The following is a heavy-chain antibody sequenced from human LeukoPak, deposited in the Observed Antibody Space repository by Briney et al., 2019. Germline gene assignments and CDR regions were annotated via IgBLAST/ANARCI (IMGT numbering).Heavy chain of an antibody. D-gene: IGHD3-22*01. CDR3: ARDLVGIVNNAFDI. Sequence: PGRSLRLPCAASGFTFSSYAMHWVCQAPGKGLEWVAVISYDGSNKYYADSVKGRFTISRDNSKNTLYLQMNSLRAEDTAVYYCARDLVGIVNNAFDIWGQGTMVTVSS. J-gene: IGHJ3*02. CDR1: GFTFSSYA. CDR2: ISYDGSNK. V-gene: IGHV3-30-3*01.